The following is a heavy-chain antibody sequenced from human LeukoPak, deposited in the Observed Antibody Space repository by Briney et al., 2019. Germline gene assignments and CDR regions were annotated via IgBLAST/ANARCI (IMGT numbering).Heavy chain of an antibody. CDR3: AGWGGGAAAGNFDY. Sequence: PGGSLRLSCAASGFTFSSYAMHWVRQPPGKGLEWIGSIYYSGSTYYNPSLKSRVTISVDTSKNQFSLKLSSVTAADTAVYYCAGWGGGAAAGNFDYWGQGTLVTVSS. V-gene: IGHV4-39*01. CDR2: IYYSGST. J-gene: IGHJ4*02. CDR1: GFTFSSYAMH. D-gene: IGHD6-13*01.